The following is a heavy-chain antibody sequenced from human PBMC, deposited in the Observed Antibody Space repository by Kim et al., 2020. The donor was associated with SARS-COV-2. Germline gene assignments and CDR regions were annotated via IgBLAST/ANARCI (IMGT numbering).Heavy chain of an antibody. V-gene: IGHV3-30*18. CDR3: AKYRAAAIRSMDV. J-gene: IGHJ6*02. CDR1: GFTFSTYG. D-gene: IGHD2-2*02. CDR2: ISYDGSNK. Sequence: GGSLRLSCEASGFTFSTYGMHWVRQAPGKGLEWVAIISYDGSNKFYADSVKGRFTISRDNSKNTLYLQMNSLRAEDTAVYYCAKYRAAAIRSMDVWGQGTTVTVSS.